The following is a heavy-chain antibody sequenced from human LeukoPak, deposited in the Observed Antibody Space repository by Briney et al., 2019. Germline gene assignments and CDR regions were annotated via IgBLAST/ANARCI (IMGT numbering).Heavy chain of an antibody. CDR1: GGSFSGYY. CDR2: INHSGST. V-gene: IGHV4-34*01. Sequence: SETLSLTCAVYGGSFSGYYWRWIRQPPGKGLEWIGEINHSGSTNYNPSLKSRVTISVDTSKNQFSLKLSSVTAADTAVYYCARYSSWYGPRWFDPWGQGTLVTVSS. J-gene: IGHJ5*02. D-gene: IGHD6-13*01. CDR3: ARYSSWYGPRWFDP.